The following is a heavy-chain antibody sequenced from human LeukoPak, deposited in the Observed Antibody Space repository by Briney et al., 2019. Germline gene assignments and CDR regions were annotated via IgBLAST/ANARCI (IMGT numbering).Heavy chain of an antibody. D-gene: IGHD3-22*01. Sequence: PSETLSLTCTVSGGSISSYYWSWIRQPPGKGLEWIGYIYYSGSTNYNPSLKSRGTISVDTSKNQFSLKLSSVTAADTAVYYCARVSRYYDSSGYSEAFDIWGQGTMVTVSS. CDR2: IYYSGST. CDR1: GGSISSYY. V-gene: IGHV4-59*01. CDR3: ARVSRYYDSSGYSEAFDI. J-gene: IGHJ3*02.